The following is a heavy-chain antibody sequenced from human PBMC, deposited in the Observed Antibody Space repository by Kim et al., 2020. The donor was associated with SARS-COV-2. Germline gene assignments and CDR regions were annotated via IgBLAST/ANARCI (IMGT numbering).Heavy chain of an antibody. Sequence: ASVKVSCKASGYTFTNYAIHWVRQAPGQRFDWMGWINAGNGNTRYSQKLQGRVTITRDTSASAAYMELSSLRSEDTAVYHCAREGHEGGYLTWGQGTMVTVSS. CDR3: AREGHEGGYLT. CDR2: INAGNGNT. V-gene: IGHV1-3*01. D-gene: IGHD3-22*01. J-gene: IGHJ3*01. CDR1: GYTFTNYA.